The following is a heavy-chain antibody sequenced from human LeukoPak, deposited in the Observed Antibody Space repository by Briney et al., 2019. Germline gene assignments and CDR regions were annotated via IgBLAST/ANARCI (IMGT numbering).Heavy chain of an antibody. V-gene: IGHV4-31*03. D-gene: IGHD3-16*02. CDR3: ARGSPYVWGSFRYHYDC. Sequence: SETLSLTCTVSGDSISSGAYYWSWIRQHPGKGLEWIGHIYYSGSTYYNPSLKSRVTISVDTSTSQFSLKLNSVTAADTAVYYCARGSPYVWGSFRYHYDCWGQGTLVTVSS. CDR2: IYYSGST. J-gene: IGHJ4*02. CDR1: GDSISSGAYY.